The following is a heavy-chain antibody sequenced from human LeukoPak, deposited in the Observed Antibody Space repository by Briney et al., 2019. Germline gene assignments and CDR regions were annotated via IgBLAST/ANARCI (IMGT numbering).Heavy chain of an antibody. CDR1: GFTFSTFA. J-gene: IGHJ4*02. Sequence: GLSVRLSCEASGFTFSTFAMIGVRQPPGKGREGVSSIFPSGGEIHYAASVRGRFTISRDNSKSTLSLQMNSRRAEATAIYYCATSRQVLLPFESWGQGTLVTVSS. CDR3: ATSRQVLLPFES. V-gene: IGHV3-23*01. CDR2: IFPSGGEI.